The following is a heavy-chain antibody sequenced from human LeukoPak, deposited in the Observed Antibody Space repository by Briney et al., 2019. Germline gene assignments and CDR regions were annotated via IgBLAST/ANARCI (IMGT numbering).Heavy chain of an antibody. CDR3: ARGATTGYYPY. CDR2: ISYDGSNK. D-gene: IGHD3-9*01. J-gene: IGHJ4*02. V-gene: IGHV3-30*04. CDR1: GFTFSSYA. Sequence: PGRSLRLSCAASGFTFSSYAMHWVRQAPGKGLGWVAVISYDGSNKYYADSVKGRFTISRDNSKNTLYLQMNSLTAGDTAVYYCARGATTGYYPYWGQGTLVTVSS.